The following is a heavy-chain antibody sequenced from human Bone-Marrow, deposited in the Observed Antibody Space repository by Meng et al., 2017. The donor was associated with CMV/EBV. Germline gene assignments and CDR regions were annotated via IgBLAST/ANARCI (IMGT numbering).Heavy chain of an antibody. CDR1: GFTFTYYW. CDR2: INQNGGEK. D-gene: IGHD4/OR15-4a*01. J-gene: IGHJ4*02. V-gene: IGHV3-7*01. Sequence: GESLKISCAASGFTFTYYWMSWVRQAPGKGLEWVANINQNGGEKYYLDSVKGRFTISRDNAKSSLYLQMNSLKAEDRAVYYCARVGGGVQTNKFLDYWGQGTLVTVSS. CDR3: ARVGGGVQTNKFLDY.